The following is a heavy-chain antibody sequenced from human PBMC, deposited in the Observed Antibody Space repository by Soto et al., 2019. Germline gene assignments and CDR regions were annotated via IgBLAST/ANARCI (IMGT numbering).Heavy chain of an antibody. CDR1: GGSISSHY. Sequence: SETLSLTCTVSGGSISSHYWSWIRQPPGKGLEWIGYIYYSGSTNYNPSLKSRVTISVDTPKNQFSLKLSSVTAADTAVYYCARKASSSWYAYYFDYWGQGTLVTVSS. CDR2: IYYSGST. CDR3: ARKASSSWYAYYFDY. V-gene: IGHV4-59*11. D-gene: IGHD6-13*01. J-gene: IGHJ4*02.